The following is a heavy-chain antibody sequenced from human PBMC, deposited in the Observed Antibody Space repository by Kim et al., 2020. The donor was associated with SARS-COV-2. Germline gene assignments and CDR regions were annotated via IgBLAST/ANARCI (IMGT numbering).Heavy chain of an antibody. V-gene: IGHV3-30*18. J-gene: IGHJ4*02. CDR2: ISYDGSNK. CDR3: AKSLVVITTSDPLPIDY. Sequence: GGSLRLSCAASGFTFSRYGMHWVRQAPGKGLEWVAVISYDGSNKYYADSVKGRFTISRDNSKNTLYLQMNSLRAEDTAVYYCAKSLVVITTSDPLPIDYCGQGTLVTVSS. CDR1: GFTFSRYG. D-gene: IGHD3-22*01.